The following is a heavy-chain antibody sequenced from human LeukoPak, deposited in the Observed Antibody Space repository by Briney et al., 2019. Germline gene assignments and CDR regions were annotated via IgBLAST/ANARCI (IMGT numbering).Heavy chain of an antibody. CDR2: ISGSGGST. V-gene: IGHV3-23*01. Sequence: XAXXGFTFXSYAMSWVRQAPGKGLEWVSAISGSGGSTYYADSVKGRFTISRDNSKKTLYIQMNRLRAEDTDVYYCARDSPSGDAFDIWGQGTMVTVSS. J-gene: IGHJ3*02. CDR1: GFTFXSYA. CDR3: ARDSPSGDAFDI.